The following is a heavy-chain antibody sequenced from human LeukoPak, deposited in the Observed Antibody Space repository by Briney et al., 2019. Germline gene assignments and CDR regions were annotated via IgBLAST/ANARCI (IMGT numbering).Heavy chain of an antibody. D-gene: IGHD3-3*01. J-gene: IGHJ6*02. Sequence: PGGSLRLSCAATGFTFSSYSMYCVRQAPGKGLGWVSYISSSSTTIYYADSVKGRFTISRDNAKNSLYLQMNRLRDEDTAVYYCARDAFGVVTVYYSYGMDVWGQGTTVTVSS. V-gene: IGHV3-48*02. CDR3: ARDAFGVVTVYYSYGMDV. CDR1: GFTFSSYS. CDR2: ISSSSTTI.